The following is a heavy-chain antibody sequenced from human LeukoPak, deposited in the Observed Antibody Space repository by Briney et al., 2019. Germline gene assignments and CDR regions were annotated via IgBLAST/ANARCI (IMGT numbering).Heavy chain of an antibody. D-gene: IGHD6-19*01. CDR1: GFTFNNYD. CDR2: IRHDGTIK. Sequence: GGSLRLSCATSGFTFNNYDMHWVRQARGKGLEWVTFIRHDGTIKYYADSVKGRFSISRDNSRNTLYLQMSSLRPEDTALYYCAREWLAFDLWGQGTLVTVSP. V-gene: IGHV3-30*02. CDR3: AREWLAFDL. J-gene: IGHJ4*02.